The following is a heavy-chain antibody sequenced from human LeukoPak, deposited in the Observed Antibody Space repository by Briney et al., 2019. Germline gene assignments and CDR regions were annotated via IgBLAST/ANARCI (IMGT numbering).Heavy chain of an antibody. V-gene: IGHV4-59*01. Sequence: SETLSLTCTVSGGSMTNYFWNWIRQSPGKGLEWIAYIYKNERVKYNPSLKGRVSTSVDTSKNQFSLRLNSVTAADTAVYFCARASFNSYGIDGFDHWGQGTLVTVSS. CDR3: ARASFNSYGIDGFDH. J-gene: IGHJ4*02. CDR2: IYKNERV. D-gene: IGHD5-18*01. CDR1: GGSMTNYF.